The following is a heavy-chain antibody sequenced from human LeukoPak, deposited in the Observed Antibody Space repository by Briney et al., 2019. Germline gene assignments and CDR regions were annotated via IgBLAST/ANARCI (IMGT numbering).Heavy chain of an antibody. V-gene: IGHV4-61*02. CDR1: GGSISSGSYY. Sequence: PSETLSLTCTVSGGSISSGSYYWSWIRQPAGKGLEWIGRIYTSGSTNYNPSLKSRVTISVDTSKNQFSLKLSSVTAAGTAVYYCARDPYIAEAGTVPYYFDYWGQGTLVTVSS. CDR3: ARDPYIAEAGTVPYYFDY. CDR2: IYTSGST. D-gene: IGHD6-19*01. J-gene: IGHJ4*02.